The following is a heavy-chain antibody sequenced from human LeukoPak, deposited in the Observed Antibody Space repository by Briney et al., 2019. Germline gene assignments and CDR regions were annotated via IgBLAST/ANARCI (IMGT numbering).Heavy chain of an antibody. CDR2: IYPGDSNT. Sequence: GESLKISCKGFGYSFTSYWRGWVRQMPGKGLEWMGIIYPGDSNTRYSPSFQGQVTISADKSISTAYLQWSSLKASDTAMYYCARRSSSWYPYFNYWGQGTLVTVSS. CDR3: ARRSSSWYPYFNY. CDR1: GYSFTSYW. V-gene: IGHV5-51*01. D-gene: IGHD6-13*01. J-gene: IGHJ4*02.